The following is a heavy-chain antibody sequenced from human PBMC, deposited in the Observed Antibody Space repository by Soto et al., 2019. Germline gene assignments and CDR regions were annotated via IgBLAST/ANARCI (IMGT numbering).Heavy chain of an antibody. V-gene: IGHV4-39*01. D-gene: IGHD6-6*01. CDR3: ARHVGSSSSHGLDY. J-gene: IGHJ4*02. Sequence: QLQLQESGPGLVKPSETLSLTCTVSGGSISSSSYYWGWIRQPPGKGLEWIGSIYYSVSTYYNPSLKSRVTISVDTSKNQFSLKLSSVTAADTAVYYCARHVGSSSSHGLDYWGQGTLVTVSS. CDR2: IYYSVST. CDR1: GGSISSSSYY.